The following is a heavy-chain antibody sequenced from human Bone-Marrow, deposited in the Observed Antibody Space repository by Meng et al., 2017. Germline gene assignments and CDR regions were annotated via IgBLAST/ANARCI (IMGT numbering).Heavy chain of an antibody. CDR1: GFTFSSYE. D-gene: IGHD3-10*01. V-gene: IGHV3-21*01. CDR3: ARAPHPGRGAEYYFDY. J-gene: IGHJ4*02. Sequence: GESLMTSCAASGFTFSSYEMNWVRQAPGKGLEWVSSISSSSSYIYYADSVKGRFTISRDYAKNSLYVQMNSLRAEDTAVYCCARAPHPGRGAEYYFDYWGQGNRV. CDR2: ISSSSSYI.